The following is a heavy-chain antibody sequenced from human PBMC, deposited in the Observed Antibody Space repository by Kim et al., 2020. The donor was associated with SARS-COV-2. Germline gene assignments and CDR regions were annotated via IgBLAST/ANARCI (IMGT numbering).Heavy chain of an antibody. CDR3: AKVRPDSKMGDFDY. Sequence: YADSVKGRFTISRDNSKNTLYLQMNSLRAEDTAVYYCAKVRPDSKMGDFDYWGQGTLVTVSS. J-gene: IGHJ4*02. V-gene: IGHV3-23*01. D-gene: IGHD3-16*01.